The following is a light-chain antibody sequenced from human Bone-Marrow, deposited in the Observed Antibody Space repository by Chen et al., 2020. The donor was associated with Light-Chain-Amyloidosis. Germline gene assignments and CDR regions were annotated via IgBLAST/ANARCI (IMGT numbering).Light chain of an antibody. J-gene: IGLJ1*01. CDR2: SNN. CDR3: AAWDDTPNGYV. CDR1: SSNIGSNP. Sequence: QSVLTQPPSASGTPGQRVIISCSGASSNIGSNPVNWYQQLPETGPHLLVRSNNQRPSGVPGRFSGSKSGTSASLAISGLQSEDEADYYCAAWDDTPNGYVFGTGTKVTVL. V-gene: IGLV1-44*01.